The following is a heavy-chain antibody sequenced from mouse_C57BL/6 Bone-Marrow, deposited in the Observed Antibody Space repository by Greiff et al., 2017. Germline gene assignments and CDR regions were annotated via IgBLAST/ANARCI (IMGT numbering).Heavy chain of an antibody. D-gene: IGHD2-3*01. CDR1: GYSFTSYY. CDR2: IYPGSGNT. V-gene: IGHV1-66*01. Sequence: QVQLQQSGPELVKPGASVKISCKASGYSFTSYYIHWVQQRPGQGLEWIGWIYPGSGNTKYNEKFKGKATLTADTSSSTAYMQLSSLTSEDSAVYYCARSDGYPYYYAMDYWGQGTSVTVSS. CDR3: ARSDGYPYYYAMDY. J-gene: IGHJ4*01.